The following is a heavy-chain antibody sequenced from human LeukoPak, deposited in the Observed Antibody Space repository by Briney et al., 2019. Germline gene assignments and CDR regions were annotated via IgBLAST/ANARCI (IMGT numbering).Heavy chain of an antibody. CDR2: IIPIFGTG. CDR1: GGTFSSYA. D-gene: IGHD3-22*01. J-gene: IGHJ4*02. CDR3: ARGLGDSSGYYFSDN. Sequence: SVKVSCKASGGTFSSYAISWVRQAPGQGLEWMGGIIPIFGTGNYAQKFQGRVTITADEFTSTAYMELSSLTSEDTAVYYCARGLGDSSGYYFSDNWGQGTLVTVSS. V-gene: IGHV1-69*01.